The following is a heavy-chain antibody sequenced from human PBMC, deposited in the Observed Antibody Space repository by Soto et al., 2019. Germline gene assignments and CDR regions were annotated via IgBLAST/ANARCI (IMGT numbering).Heavy chain of an antibody. CDR3: ARRVVVPAASRGPDYYYYYNMDV. J-gene: IGHJ6*03. CDR1: GYTLTELS. Sequence: ASVKVSCKVSGYTLTELSMHWVRQAPGKGLEWMGGFDPEDGETIYAQKFQGRVTMTADTSTGTAYMELRSLRSDDTAVYYCARRVVVPAASRGPDYYYYYNMDVWGKGTTVTVSS. D-gene: IGHD2-2*01. V-gene: IGHV1-24*01. CDR2: FDPEDGET.